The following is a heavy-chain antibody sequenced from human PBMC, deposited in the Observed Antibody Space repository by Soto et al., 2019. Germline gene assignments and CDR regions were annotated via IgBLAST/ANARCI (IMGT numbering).Heavy chain of an antibody. J-gene: IGHJ5*02. CDR1: GGSFSGYY. D-gene: IGHD3-3*01. Sequence: PSETLSLTCDVYGGSFSGYYWSWIRQPPGKGLEWIGESNHGGFTDYNPSLKSRVTISVDTSKNQFSLKMISVTAADTSVYYCASGSLSGPGDRRLRALDPWGQG. V-gene: IGHV4-34*01. CDR3: ASGSLSGPGDRRLRALDP. CDR2: SNHGGFT.